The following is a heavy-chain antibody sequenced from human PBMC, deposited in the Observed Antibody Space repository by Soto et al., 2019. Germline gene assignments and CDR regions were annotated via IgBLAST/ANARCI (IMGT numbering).Heavy chain of an antibody. D-gene: IGHD2-2*01. Sequence: GSLRLSCAASGFTVSSNYMSWVRQAPGKGLEWVSVIYSGGSTYYADSVKGRFTISRDNSKNTLYLQMNSLRAEDTAVYYCAKDLVRDIVVVPAATPAWGQGTLVTVSS. J-gene: IGHJ5*02. CDR1: GFTVSSNY. CDR2: IYSGGST. CDR3: AKDLVRDIVVVPAATPA. V-gene: IGHV3-66*01.